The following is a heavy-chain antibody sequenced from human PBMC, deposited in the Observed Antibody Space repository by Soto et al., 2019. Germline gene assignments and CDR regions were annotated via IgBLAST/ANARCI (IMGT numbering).Heavy chain of an antibody. D-gene: IGHD3-10*01. CDR1: GYTFTGYY. CDR2: INPNSGGT. Sequence: ASVKVSCKASGYTFTGYYMHWVRQAPGQGLEWMGWINPNSGGTNYAQKLQGWVTMTRDTSISTAYMELSRLRSDDTAVYYCARARFGELSTFDYWGQGTLVTVSS. V-gene: IGHV1-2*04. CDR3: ARARFGELSTFDY. J-gene: IGHJ4*02.